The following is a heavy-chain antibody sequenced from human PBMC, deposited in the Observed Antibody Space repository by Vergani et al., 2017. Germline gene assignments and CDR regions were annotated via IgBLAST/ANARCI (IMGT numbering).Heavy chain of an antibody. CDR2: IYYTGSA. V-gene: IGHV4-39*01. D-gene: IGHD3/OR15-3a*01. CDR3: ARGETRTDWLDP. J-gene: IGHJ5*02. Sequence: QLQLHKSGPGLVKPSETLSLTCTLSGDSISSSSHFWGWLRQTPGKGLEWIGSIYYTGSAYYNPSLKSRVSISVDASKNQFSLKLSSVTAADSAVYYCARGETRTDWLDPWGQGTQVIVSS. CDR1: GDSISSSSHF.